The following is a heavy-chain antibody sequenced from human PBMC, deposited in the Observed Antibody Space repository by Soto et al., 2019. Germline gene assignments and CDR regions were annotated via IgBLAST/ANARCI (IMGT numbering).Heavy chain of an antibody. J-gene: IGHJ6*03. CDR1: GFTFSSYA. Sequence: EVQLLESGGGLVQPGGSLRLSCAASGFTFSSYAMSWVRQAPGKGLEWVSAISGSGGSTYYADSMKGRFTISRDNSKNTLYLQMNSLRAEDTAVYYCAKPMIGDYYYYYMDVWGKGTTVTVSS. CDR2: ISGSGGST. D-gene: IGHD3-10*02. V-gene: IGHV3-23*01. CDR3: AKPMIGDYYYYYMDV.